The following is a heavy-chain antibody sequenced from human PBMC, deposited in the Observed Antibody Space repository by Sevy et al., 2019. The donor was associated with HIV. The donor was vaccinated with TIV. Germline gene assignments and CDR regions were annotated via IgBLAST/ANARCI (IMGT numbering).Heavy chain of an antibody. CDR3: TRGGPNQQQLDYFDX. CDR2: IYYSGST. J-gene: IGHJ4*02. V-gene: IGHV4-59*01. D-gene: IGHD6-13*01. Sequence: SETLSLTCTVSRXXISTYYWTWIRQPPGKGLEWIGYIYYSGSTDYNPSLKSRVTMSIDTSKNQFSLKLRSVTAADTAVYYCTRGGPNQQQLDYFDXWGQGTLVTVSS. CDR1: RXXISTYY.